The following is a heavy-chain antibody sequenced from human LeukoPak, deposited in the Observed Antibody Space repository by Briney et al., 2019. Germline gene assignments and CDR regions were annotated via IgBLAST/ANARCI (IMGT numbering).Heavy chain of an antibody. J-gene: IGHJ6*02. Sequence: ASVKVSCKASGYPFTSYGISWVRQAPGQGLEWLGWISTYNGNTDYAQKLQGRVTMTTDTSTTTAYMELSSLRSEDTAVYYCAADRYCGGDCLPHGMDVWGQGTTVTVSS. D-gene: IGHD2-21*02. CDR2: ISTYNGNT. V-gene: IGHV1-18*01. CDR1: GYPFTSYG. CDR3: AADRYCGGDCLPHGMDV.